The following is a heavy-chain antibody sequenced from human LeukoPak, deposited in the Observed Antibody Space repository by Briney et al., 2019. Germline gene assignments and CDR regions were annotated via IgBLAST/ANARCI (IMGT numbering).Heavy chain of an antibody. J-gene: IGHJ4*02. CDR3: ARAGTMVRGVIPFDY. CDR2: IKQDGSEK. V-gene: IGHV3-7*05. D-gene: IGHD3-10*01. Sequence: PGGSLRLSRAASGFTFSSYWMSWVRQAPGKGLEWVANIKQDGSEKYYVDSVKGRFTISRDNAKNSLYLQMNSLRAEDTAVYYCARAGTMVRGVIPFDYWGQGTLVTVSS. CDR1: GFTFSSYW.